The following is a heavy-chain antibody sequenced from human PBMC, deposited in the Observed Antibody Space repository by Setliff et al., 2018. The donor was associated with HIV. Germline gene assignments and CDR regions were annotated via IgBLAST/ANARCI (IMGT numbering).Heavy chain of an antibody. D-gene: IGHD6-13*01. Sequence: PGGSLRLSCAASGFTFATYAMSWVRQAPGKGLEWVSAISGSGGSTYYADSVKGRFAISRDNSKNTLYLQMNSLRAEDTAVYYCARPYSSSWYLGMDVWGQGTTVTVSS. J-gene: IGHJ6*02. V-gene: IGHV3-23*01. CDR3: ARPYSSSWYLGMDV. CDR1: GFTFATYA. CDR2: ISGSGGST.